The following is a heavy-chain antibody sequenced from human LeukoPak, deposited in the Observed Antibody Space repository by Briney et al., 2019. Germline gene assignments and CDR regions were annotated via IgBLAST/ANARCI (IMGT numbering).Heavy chain of an antibody. Sequence: GGSLRLSCAASGFAFSSYSMNWVRQAPGKGLECVSYINSNSKTTWYADSVKGRFTISRDNVRSSLHLQMNSLRAEDTAVYYCARMTDSAGWYFDYWGQGTLLTVSS. CDR2: INSNSKTT. D-gene: IGHD3-22*01. V-gene: IGHV3-48*01. CDR3: ARMTDSAGWYFDY. CDR1: GFAFSSYS. J-gene: IGHJ4*02.